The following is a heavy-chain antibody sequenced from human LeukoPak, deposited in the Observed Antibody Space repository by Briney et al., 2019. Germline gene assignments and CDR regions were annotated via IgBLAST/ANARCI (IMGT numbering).Heavy chain of an antibody. D-gene: IGHD3-10*01. CDR2: IYYSGST. CDR3: AGHPRYGSGNRWFDP. J-gene: IGHJ5*02. V-gene: IGHV4-39*01. Sequence: SETLSLTCTVSGGSISSSSYYWGWIRQPPGKGLEWIGSIYYSGSTYYNPSLKSRVTISVDTSKNQFSLKLSSVTAADTAVYYCAGHPRYGSGNRWFDPWGQGTLVTVSS. CDR1: GGSISSSSYY.